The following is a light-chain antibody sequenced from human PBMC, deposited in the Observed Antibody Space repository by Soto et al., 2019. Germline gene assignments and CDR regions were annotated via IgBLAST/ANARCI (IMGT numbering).Light chain of an antibody. CDR1: QSVSSSY. CDR2: GAS. J-gene: IGKJ4*01. CDR3: QQYGSSPPALT. Sequence: EIVLTQSPGTLSLSPGERATLSCRASQSVSSSYLAWYQQKPGQAPRLLIYGASSRATGIPDRFSGSGSGTDFTLTISRLDHEDFAVYYCQQYGSSPPALTFGGGTTVEIK. V-gene: IGKV3-20*01.